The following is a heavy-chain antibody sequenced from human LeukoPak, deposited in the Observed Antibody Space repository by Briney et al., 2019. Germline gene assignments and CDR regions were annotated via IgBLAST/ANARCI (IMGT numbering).Heavy chain of an antibody. Sequence: SETLSLTCTVSGDFITAYYWSWIRQPPGKGLEWIGYVYYSGSTEYNPSLRSRATISLEMSKRQFSLNLTSVTAADTAVYYCASNTGTVFDYWGQGALVTVSS. J-gene: IGHJ4*02. CDR3: ASNTGTVFDY. V-gene: IGHV4-59*01. D-gene: IGHD7-27*01. CDR1: GDFITAYY. CDR2: VYYSGST.